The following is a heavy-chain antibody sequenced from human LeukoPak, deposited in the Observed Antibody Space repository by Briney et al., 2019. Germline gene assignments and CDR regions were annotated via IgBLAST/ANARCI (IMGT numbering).Heavy chain of an antibody. V-gene: IGHV4-59*01. CDR2: IYYSGST. CDR3: ARGDYGSGSYYHYFDY. D-gene: IGHD3-10*01. Sequence: ASETLSLTCTVSGGSISSYYWSWIRQPPGKGLEWIGYIYYSGSTNYNPSLKSRVTISVDTSKNQFSLKLSSVTAADTAVYYCARGDYGSGSYYHYFDYWGQGTLVTVSS. J-gene: IGHJ4*02. CDR1: GGSISSYY.